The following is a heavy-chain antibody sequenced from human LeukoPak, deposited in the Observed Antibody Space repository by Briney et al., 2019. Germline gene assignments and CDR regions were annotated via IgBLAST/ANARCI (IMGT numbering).Heavy chain of an antibody. CDR1: GGTFSSYA. CDR2: MNPNSGNT. Sequence: GASVKVSCKASGGTFSSYAISWVRQATGQGLEWMGWMNPNSGNTGYAQKFQGRVTITRNTSISTAYMELSSLRSEDTAVYYCARGDLITIFGVDPTHPDGYNYFDYWGQGTLVTVSS. D-gene: IGHD3-3*01. J-gene: IGHJ4*02. CDR3: ARGDLITIFGVDPTHPDGYNYFDY. V-gene: IGHV1-8*03.